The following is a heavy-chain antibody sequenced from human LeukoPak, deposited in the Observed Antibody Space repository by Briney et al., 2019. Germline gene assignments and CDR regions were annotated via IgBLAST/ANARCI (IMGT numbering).Heavy chain of an antibody. CDR2: ISSSSSYI. V-gene: IGHV3-21*01. Sequence: PGGSLRLSCAASGFTFSSYSMNWVRQAPGKGLEWVSSISSSSSYIYYADSVKGRFTISRDNAKNSLYLQINSLRAEDTAVYYCARDWDSGSYYFDYWGQGTLVTVSS. J-gene: IGHJ4*02. CDR3: ARDWDSGSYYFDY. D-gene: IGHD1-26*01. CDR1: GFTFSSYS.